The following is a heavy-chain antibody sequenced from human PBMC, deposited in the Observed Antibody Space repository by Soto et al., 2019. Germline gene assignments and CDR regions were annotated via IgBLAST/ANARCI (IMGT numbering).Heavy chain of an antibody. CDR3: VRDGTKTLRDWFDP. Sequence: QVQLQESGPGLVKPSETLSLTCTVSGASISGYYWSWIRKSAVKGLGWIGRIYATGTTDYNPSLKSRVMMTVDTSKKQFSLKLRSVTAADTAVYYCVRDGTKTLRDWFDPWGQGISVTVSS. V-gene: IGHV4-4*07. J-gene: IGHJ5*02. CDR1: GASISGYY. D-gene: IGHD1-1*01. CDR2: IYATGTT.